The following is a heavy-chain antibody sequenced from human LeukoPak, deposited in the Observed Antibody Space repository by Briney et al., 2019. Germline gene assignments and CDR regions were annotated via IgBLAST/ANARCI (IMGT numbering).Heavy chain of an antibody. CDR2: IYHSGST. CDR1: GGSISSGGYS. D-gene: IGHD2-15*01. V-gene: IGHV4-30-2*01. CDR3: ARVEDRERSYCSGGSCSNGDY. Sequence: SQTLSLTCAVSGGSISSGGYSWSWIRQPPGKGLEWIGYIYHSGSTNYNPSLKSRVTISVDTSKNQFSLKLSSVTAADTAVYYCARVEDRERSYCSGGSCSNGDYWGQGTLVTVSS. J-gene: IGHJ4*02.